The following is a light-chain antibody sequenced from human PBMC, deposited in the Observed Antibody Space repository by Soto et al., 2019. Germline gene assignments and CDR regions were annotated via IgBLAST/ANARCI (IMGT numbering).Light chain of an antibody. CDR2: EVS. CDR1: SSDVGGYNY. Sequence: QSVLTQPASVSGSPGQSITISCTGTSSDVGGYNYVSWHQQHPGKAPKLMIYEVSNRPSGVSNRFSGSKSGNTASLTISGLQAEDEADYYCSSYTRSSTLYVFGTGTKV. CDR3: SSYTRSSTLYV. V-gene: IGLV2-14*01. J-gene: IGLJ1*01.